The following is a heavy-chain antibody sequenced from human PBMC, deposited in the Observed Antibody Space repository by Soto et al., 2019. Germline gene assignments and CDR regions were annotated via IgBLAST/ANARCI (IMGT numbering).Heavy chain of an antibody. V-gene: IGHV3-64D*08. J-gene: IGHJ5*02. CDR2: ISSNGGST. D-gene: IGHD6-6*01. CDR3: VKGLEYSSSSWFDP. CDR1: GFTFSSYA. Sequence: PGGSLRLSCSASGFTFSSYAMHWVRQAPGKGLEYVSAISSNGGSTYYADSVKGRFTISRDNSKNTLYLQMSSLRAEDTAVYYCVKGLEYSSSSWFDPWGQGTLVTVSS.